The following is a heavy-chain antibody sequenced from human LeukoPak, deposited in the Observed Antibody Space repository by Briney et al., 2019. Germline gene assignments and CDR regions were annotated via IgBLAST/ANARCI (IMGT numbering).Heavy chain of an antibody. CDR1: GFTFSNFA. V-gene: IGHV3-30*14. D-gene: IGHD4/OR15-4a*01. J-gene: IGHJ4*02. Sequence: SGGSLSLSCAASGFTFSNFAMHWVRQAPGKGLEWVAVISSDGSNKYYGDSVEGRFTISSDNSKYTLHLQMNSLRAGDTAVYYCARRAGAYSHPYDYWGQGTLVTVSS. CDR2: ISSDGSNK. CDR3: ARRAGAYSHPYDY.